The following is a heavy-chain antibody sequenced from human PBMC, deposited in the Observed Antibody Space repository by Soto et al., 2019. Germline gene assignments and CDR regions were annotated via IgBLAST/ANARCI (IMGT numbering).Heavy chain of an antibody. CDR2: IYYSGST. CDR3: ARPHGGSSGWDNWFDP. J-gene: IGHJ5*02. V-gene: IGHV4-59*01. Sequence: ASETLSLTCTVSGCSISSYYWSWIRQPPGKGLEWIGYIYYSGSTNYNPSLKSRVTISVDTSKNQFSLKLSSVTAADTAVYYCARPHGGSSGWDNWFDPWGQGTLVTVSS. CDR1: GCSISSYY. D-gene: IGHD6-25*01.